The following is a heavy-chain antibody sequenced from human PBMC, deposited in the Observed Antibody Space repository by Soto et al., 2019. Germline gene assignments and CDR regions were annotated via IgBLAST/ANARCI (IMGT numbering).Heavy chain of an antibody. J-gene: IGHJ4*02. V-gene: IGHV3-30*18. D-gene: IGHD3-22*01. CDR2: ISNDGSNK. CDR3: AKDYYYDSSGWVD. CDR1: GFTLSSYG. Sequence: QVQLVETGGGVVQPGRSLRLSCAASGFTLSSYGMHWVRQAPGKGLEWVAVISNDGSNKYYADSVKGRFTISRDNSKNTLCLQMNSLRAEDTAMYYCAKDYYYDSSGWVDWGQGTLVTVSS.